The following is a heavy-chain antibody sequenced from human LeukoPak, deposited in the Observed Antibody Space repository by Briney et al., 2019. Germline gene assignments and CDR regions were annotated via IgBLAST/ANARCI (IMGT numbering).Heavy chain of an antibody. V-gene: IGHV1-2*02. J-gene: IGHJ4*02. Sequence: ASVNVSCKASGYTFTGYYMHWVRQASGQGLEWMGWINPNSGGTNYAQTFQGRVTMTRDTSISTAYMDVSRLRSDDTAVYSCARDYPTGYCSGGSCYSLASSNCCDVVVYWGQGTLVTVSS. D-gene: IGHD2-15*01. CDR2: INPNSGGT. CDR3: ARDYPTGYCSGGSCYSLASSNCCDVVVY. CDR1: GYTFTGYY.